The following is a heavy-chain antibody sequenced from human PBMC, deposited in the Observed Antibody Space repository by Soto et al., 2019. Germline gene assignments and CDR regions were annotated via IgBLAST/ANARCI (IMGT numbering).Heavy chain of an antibody. J-gene: IGHJ6*02. D-gene: IGHD2-2*01. CDR1: GGSFSGYY. V-gene: IGHV4-34*01. CDR2: INHIGIT. Sequence: SATLSLTCAVYGGSFSGYYWSWIRQPPGKGLEWIGEINHIGITNYNPSLKSRVTISVDTSKNQFSLKLSSVTAADTAVYYCARDPRYCSSTSCYYYYYYGMDVWGQGTTVTVSS. CDR3: ARDPRYCSSTSCYYYYYYGMDV.